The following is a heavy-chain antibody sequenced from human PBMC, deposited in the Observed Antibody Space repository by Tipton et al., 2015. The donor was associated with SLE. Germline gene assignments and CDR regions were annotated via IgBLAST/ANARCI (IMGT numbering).Heavy chain of an antibody. V-gene: IGHV4-4*08. CDR1: GGSISSYY. D-gene: IGHD2/OR15-2a*01. CDR2: IYTSGST. J-gene: IGHJ4*02. Sequence: TLSLTCTVSGGSISSYYWSWIRQPPGKGLEWIGHIYTSGSTNYNPSLKSRVTISVDTSKNQFSLKLSSVTAADTAVYYCASILLGQFDYWGQGTLVTVSS. CDR3: ASILLGQFDY.